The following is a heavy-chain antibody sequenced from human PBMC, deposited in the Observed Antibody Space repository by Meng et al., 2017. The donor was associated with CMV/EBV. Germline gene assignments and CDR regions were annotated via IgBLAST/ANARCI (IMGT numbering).Heavy chain of an antibody. CDR3: TKKWISGLVIDISHYYYGMDV. CDR2: IRSKGYGGTT. CDR1: GFTFGDYA. J-gene: IGHJ6*02. Sequence: GESLKISCTASGFTFGDYAMSWVRQAPGKGLEWVGLIRSKGYGGTTEYAASVKGRFTISRDDSKSIAYLQMNTLKTDDTAVYYCTKKWISGLVIDISHYYYGMDVWGQGTTVTVSS. D-gene: IGHD3-3*01. V-gene: IGHV3-49*04.